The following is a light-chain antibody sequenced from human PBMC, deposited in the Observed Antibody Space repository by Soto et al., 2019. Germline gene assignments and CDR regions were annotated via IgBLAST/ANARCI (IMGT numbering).Light chain of an antibody. CDR1: QSISNS. V-gene: IGKV3-11*01. CDR2: DAS. CDR3: RQLYNWPLT. Sequence: TVLTQSPATLSLSPGERATLSCKASQSISNSLGWFQQKPGQAPRLLIHDASNRATGIPARFTGSGSGSDFTLTISSLEPEDFGIYYCRQLYNWPLTFGGGTKVEIK. J-gene: IGKJ4*01.